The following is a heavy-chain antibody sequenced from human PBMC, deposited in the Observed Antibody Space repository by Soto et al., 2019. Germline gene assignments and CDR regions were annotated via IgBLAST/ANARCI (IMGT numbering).Heavy chain of an antibody. J-gene: IGHJ4*02. D-gene: IGHD5-18*01. CDR1: GFTFSNYV. V-gene: IGHV3-23*01. Sequence: AGSLRLSCAASGFTFSNYVMGWVRQAPGKGLEWVSAIGGSGDWTYYADSVKGRFTISRDNAKNSLYLQMNSLRAEDTAVYYCARDLQLWFDYWGQGTLVTVSS. CDR2: IGGSGDWT. CDR3: ARDLQLWFDY.